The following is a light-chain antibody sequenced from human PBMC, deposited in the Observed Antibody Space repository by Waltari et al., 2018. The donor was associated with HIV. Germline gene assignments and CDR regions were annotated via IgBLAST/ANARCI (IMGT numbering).Light chain of an antibody. J-gene: IGLJ2*01. CDR2: EVS. V-gene: IGLV2-14*01. CDR1: SSDVGVSNY. Sequence: QSALTQPASVSGSPGQTITISCTGTSSDVGVSNYVSWYQQHPGKAPKLIIFEVSIRPSGVSKRFSASKSGNTASLTISGLQAEDDADYYCSSSTSSSTLIFGGGTKLTVL. CDR3: SSSTSSSTLI.